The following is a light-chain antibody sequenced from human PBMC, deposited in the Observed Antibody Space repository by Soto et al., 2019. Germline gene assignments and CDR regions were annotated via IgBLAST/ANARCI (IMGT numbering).Light chain of an antibody. CDR3: CSYTTSNTRQIV. CDR2: DVS. CDR1: SSDVGGYNY. J-gene: IGLJ1*01. V-gene: IGLV2-14*01. Sequence: QSVLTQPASVSGSPGQSITISCTGTSSDVGGYNYVSWYQQHPGKAPKFMIYDVSNRPSGVSTRFSGSKSGNTASLTISGLQPEDEADYYCCSYTTSNTRQIVFGTGTKVTVL.